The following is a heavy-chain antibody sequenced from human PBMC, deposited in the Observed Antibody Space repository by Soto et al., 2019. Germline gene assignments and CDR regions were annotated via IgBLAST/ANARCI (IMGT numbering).Heavy chain of an antibody. CDR2: IYYSGST. J-gene: IGHJ6*03. Sequence: GSLRLSCAASGFTVSSNYMSWVRQAPGKGLEWIGSIYYSGSTYYNPSLKSRVTISVDTSKNQFSLKLSSVTAADTAVYYCARHGSSDYYVSGSYYSYYYNMAVWGKGTTVPVS. CDR3: ARHGSSDYYVSGSYYSYYYNMAV. CDR1: GFTVSSNY. D-gene: IGHD3-10*01. V-gene: IGHV4-39*01.